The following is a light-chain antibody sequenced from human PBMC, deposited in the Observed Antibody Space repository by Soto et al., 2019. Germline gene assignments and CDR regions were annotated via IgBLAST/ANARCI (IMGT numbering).Light chain of an antibody. J-gene: IGKJ2*01. V-gene: IGKV3-15*01. Sequence: EIVMTQSPATLSVSPGERATLSCRASQSVRSNLAWYQQKPGQAPRLLMYGASTRATGIPARFNGSGSGTEFTLTISSLQSEDFAVYYCQQYNNWPPYTFGQGTKLEIK. CDR2: GAS. CDR3: QQYNNWPPYT. CDR1: QSVRSN.